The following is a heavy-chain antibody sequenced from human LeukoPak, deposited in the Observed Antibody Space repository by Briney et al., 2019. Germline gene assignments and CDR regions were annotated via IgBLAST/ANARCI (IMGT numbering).Heavy chain of an antibody. J-gene: IGHJ4*02. Sequence: SETLSLTCAVYGGSFSGYYWSWIRQSPGKGLEWIGEINHSGSTNYNPSLKSRVTISVDTSKSQFSLKLSSVTAADTAVYYCARVSWRAIDYWGQGTLVTVSS. CDR1: GGSFSGYY. V-gene: IGHV4-34*01. CDR2: INHSGST. CDR3: ARVSWRAIDY. D-gene: IGHD2-15*01.